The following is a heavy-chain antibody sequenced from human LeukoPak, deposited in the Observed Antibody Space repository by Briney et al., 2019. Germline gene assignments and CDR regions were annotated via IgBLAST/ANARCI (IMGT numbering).Heavy chain of an antibody. CDR1: GFTFSSYG. D-gene: IGHD3-22*01. V-gene: IGHV3-33*06. J-gene: IGHJ4*02. CDR3: AKDHYYDSSGYLN. Sequence: QPGRSLRLSCAASGFTFSSYGMHWVRQAPGKGLEWVAVIWYDGSNKYYADSVKGRFTISRDNSKNTLYLQMNSLRAEDTAVYYCAKDHYYDSSGYLNWGQGTPVTVSS. CDR2: IWYDGSNK.